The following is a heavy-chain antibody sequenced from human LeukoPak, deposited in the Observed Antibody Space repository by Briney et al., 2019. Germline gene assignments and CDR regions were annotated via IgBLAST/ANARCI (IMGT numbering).Heavy chain of an antibody. D-gene: IGHD4-17*01. Sequence: PGGSLRLSCAASGFTFSTYWMHWVRQAPGKGLMWVSRINSDGSSTSYADSVKGRFTISRDNAKNTLYLQMNSLRAEDMAVYYCARAGQHYGDYVEFWFDPWGQGTLVTVSS. CDR2: INSDGSST. V-gene: IGHV3-74*01. CDR3: ARAGQHYGDYVEFWFDP. CDR1: GFTFSTYW. J-gene: IGHJ5*02.